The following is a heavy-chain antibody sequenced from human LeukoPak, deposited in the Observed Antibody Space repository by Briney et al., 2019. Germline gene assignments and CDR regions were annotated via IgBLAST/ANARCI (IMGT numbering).Heavy chain of an antibody. D-gene: IGHD1-26*01. Sequence: PSETLPLTCTVSGGSISSGGYYWSRIRQRPGMGLEWIGYIYYSGSTYYNPSLKSRVTISVDTSKNQFSLKLSSVTAADTAVYYCAREGEVLGPWGQGTLVTVSS. V-gene: IGHV4-31*03. CDR3: AREGEVLGP. J-gene: IGHJ5*02. CDR1: GGSISSGGYY. CDR2: IYYSGST.